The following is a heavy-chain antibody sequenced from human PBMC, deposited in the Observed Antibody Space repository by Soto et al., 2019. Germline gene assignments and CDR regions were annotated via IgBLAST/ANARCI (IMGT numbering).Heavy chain of an antibody. J-gene: IGHJ6*02. CDR2: INPGYPAGRSP. D-gene: IGHD2-15*01. Sequence: QVQLVQSGAEVKKPGASVKVYCKASGYTLTTFFMHWVRQDPGQGLEWMGVINPGYPAGRSPTYAQKFQGRVTMNTDTSTSTVYMELSRQRSYDTAVYYCAREDIVAGDTTGMDVWCQWTPVTVSS. CDR1: GYTLTTFF. CDR3: AREDIVAGDTTGMDV. V-gene: IGHV1-46*01.